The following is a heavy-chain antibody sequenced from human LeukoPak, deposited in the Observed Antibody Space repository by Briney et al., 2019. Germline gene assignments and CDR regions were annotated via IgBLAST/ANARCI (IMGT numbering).Heavy chain of an antibody. CDR1: GFTVSSNY. J-gene: IGHJ4*02. Sequence: TGGSLRLSCAASGFTVSSNYMSWVRQAPGKGLEWVSVIYSGGSTYYADSVKGRFTISRDNSKNTLYLQMNSLRAEDTAVYYCARLSIAARSYYFDYWGQGTLVTVSS. V-gene: IGHV3-53*01. CDR3: ARLSIAARSYYFDY. D-gene: IGHD6-6*01. CDR2: IYSGGST.